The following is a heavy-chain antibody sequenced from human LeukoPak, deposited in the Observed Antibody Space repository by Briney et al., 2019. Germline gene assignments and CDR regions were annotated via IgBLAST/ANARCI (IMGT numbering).Heavy chain of an antibody. J-gene: IGHJ4*02. CDR2: IYYSGST. Sequence: SETLSLTCTVSGGSISSYYWSWIRQPPGKGLEWIGYIYYSGSTNYNPSLKSRVTISVDTSKNQFSLKLSSVTAADTAVYYCARASLGYCSGGSCALDYWGQRTLVTVSS. CDR3: ARASLGYCSGGSCALDY. V-gene: IGHV4-59*01. CDR1: GGSISSYY. D-gene: IGHD2-15*01.